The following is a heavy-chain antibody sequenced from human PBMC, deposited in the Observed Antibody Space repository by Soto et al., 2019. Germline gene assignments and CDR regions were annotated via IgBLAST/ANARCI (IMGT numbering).Heavy chain of an antibody. CDR3: ARGQRGGGQLVQYYYYYGMDV. J-gene: IGHJ6*02. D-gene: IGHD6-6*01. CDR1: GFTFSSYG. V-gene: IGHV3-33*08. Sequence: VQLVESGGGLVKPGGSLRLSCAASGFTFSSYGMHWVRQAPGKGLEWVAVIWYDGSNKYYADSVKGRFTISRDNSKNTLYLQMNSLRAEDTAVYYCARGQRGGGQLVQYYYYYGMDVWGQGTTVTVSS. CDR2: IWYDGSNK.